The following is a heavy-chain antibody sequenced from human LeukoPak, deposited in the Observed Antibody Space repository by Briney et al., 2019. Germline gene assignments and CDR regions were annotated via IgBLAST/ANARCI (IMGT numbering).Heavy chain of an antibody. Sequence: PGGSLRLSCAASGFTFSSYSMNWVRQAPGKGLEWVSSISSSSSNIYYADSVKGRFTISRDNSKNTLYLQINSLRAEDTAMYYCARTSPRYAFDIWGQGTMVTVSS. CDR2: ISSSSSNI. V-gene: IGHV3-21*04. J-gene: IGHJ3*02. D-gene: IGHD4-11*01. CDR3: ARTSPRYAFDI. CDR1: GFTFSSYS.